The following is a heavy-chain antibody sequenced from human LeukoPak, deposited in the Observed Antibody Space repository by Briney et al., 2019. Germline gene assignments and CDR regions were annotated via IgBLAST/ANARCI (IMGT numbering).Heavy chain of an antibody. Sequence: GGSLRLSCATSGFIFSTYALSWVRQAPGKGLEWASSISGSGGSTYHADSVKGRFTISRDSSKNTLHLQMNSLRAEDTAIYYCARVIRAAPGKGYFDYWGQGTLVTVSS. CDR2: ISGSGGST. CDR3: ARVIRAAPGKGYFDY. V-gene: IGHV3-23*01. D-gene: IGHD6-13*01. J-gene: IGHJ4*02. CDR1: GFIFSTYA.